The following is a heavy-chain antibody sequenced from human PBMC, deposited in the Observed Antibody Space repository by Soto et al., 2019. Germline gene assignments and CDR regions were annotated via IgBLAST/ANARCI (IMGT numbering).Heavy chain of an antibody. D-gene: IGHD3-22*01. V-gene: IGHV4-39*01. CDR3: ARDYDSSGDY. J-gene: IGHJ4*02. Sequence: QLQLQESGPGLVKPSETLSLTCTVSGGSISTSSYYWGWIRQPPGKGLEWIGRIYYSGSTYYNPSLKSRVTISGDTSKNQFSLKLRSVTAADTALYYFARDYDSSGDYWGQGTLVTVSS. CDR1: GGSISTSSYY. CDR2: IYYSGST.